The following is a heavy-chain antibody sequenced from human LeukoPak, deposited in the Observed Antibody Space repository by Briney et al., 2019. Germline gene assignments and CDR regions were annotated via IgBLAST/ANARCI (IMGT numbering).Heavy chain of an antibody. CDR2: IGTAGDT. CDR1: GFTFSSYD. V-gene: IGHV3-13*01. D-gene: IGHD5-18*01. J-gene: IGHJ6*03. Sequence: GGSLRLSCAASGFTFSSYDMHWVRQATGKGLEWVSAIGTAGDTYYPGSVKGRFTISRENAKNSLYLQMNSLRAGDTAVYYCARTTEGGYTYNYFYYYYMDVWGKGTTVTISS. CDR3: ARTTEGGYTYNYFYYYYMDV.